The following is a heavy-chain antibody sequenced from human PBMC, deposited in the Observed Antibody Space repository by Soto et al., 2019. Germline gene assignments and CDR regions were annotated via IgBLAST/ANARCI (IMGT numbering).Heavy chain of an antibody. V-gene: IGHV4-39*07. CDR3: ARGTPQYYDFWSGYPTVPYGMDV. CDR2: INHSGST. J-gene: IGHJ6*02. Sequence: SETLSLTCTVSGGSISSGGYYWSWIRQPPGKGLEWIGEINHSGSTNYNPSLKSRVTISVDTSKNQFSLKLSSVTAADTAVYYCARGTPQYYDFWSGYPTVPYGMDVWGQGTTVTVSS. CDR1: GGSISSGGYY. D-gene: IGHD3-3*01.